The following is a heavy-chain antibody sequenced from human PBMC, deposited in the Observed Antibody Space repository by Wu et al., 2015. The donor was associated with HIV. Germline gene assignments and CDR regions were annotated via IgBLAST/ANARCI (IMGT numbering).Heavy chain of an antibody. J-gene: IGHJ6*02. V-gene: IGHV1-69*13. Sequence: QVQLVQSGAEVKKPGSSVKVSCKASGGTFINHAVNWVRQAPGEGLEWMGRITPLSRRPNYAQRFLGRLTIAAESTTTVYMELSSLESDDTAIYYCAKTNRIDRNGIHIYDHYGMDVWGQGDHTHRL. CDR3: AKTNRIDRNGIHIYDHYGMDV. CDR1: GGTFINHA. D-gene: IGHD1-1*01. CDR2: ITPLSRRP.